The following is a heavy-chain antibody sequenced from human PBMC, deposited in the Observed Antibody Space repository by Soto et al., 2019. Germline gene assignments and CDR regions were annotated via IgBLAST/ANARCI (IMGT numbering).Heavy chain of an antibody. D-gene: IGHD5-18*01. J-gene: IGHJ6*02. Sequence: PGGSLRLSCAASGFTVSSNYMSWVRQAPGKGLEWVSVIYSGGSTYYADSVKGRFTISRDNSKNTLYLQMNSLRAEDTAVYYCARESRYSYGPYYYYGMDVWGQGTTVTVSS. CDR3: ARESRYSYGPYYYYGMDV. CDR1: GFTVSSNY. CDR2: IYSGGST. V-gene: IGHV3-66*01.